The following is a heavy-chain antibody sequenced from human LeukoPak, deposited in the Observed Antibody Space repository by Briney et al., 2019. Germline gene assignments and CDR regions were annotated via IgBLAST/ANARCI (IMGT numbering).Heavy chain of an antibody. J-gene: IGHJ6*03. CDR1: GFTFSSYA. D-gene: IGHD3-10*01. CDR3: AKDRLVYYGSGSYPYYYYYMDV. V-gene: IGHV3-30*04. CDR2: ISYDGSNK. Sequence: GRSLRLSCAASGFTFSSYAMHWVRQAPGKGLEWVAVISYDGSNKYYADSVKGRFTISRDNSKNTLYLQMNSLRAEDTAVYYCAKDRLVYYGSGSYPYYYYYMDVWGKGTTVTISS.